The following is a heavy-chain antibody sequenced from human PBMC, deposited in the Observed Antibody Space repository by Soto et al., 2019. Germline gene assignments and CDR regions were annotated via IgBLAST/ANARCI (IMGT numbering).Heavy chain of an antibody. V-gene: IGHV5-10-1*01. CDR1: GYSFTSYW. Sequence: GESLKISCKGSGYSFTSYWISWVRQMPGKGLEWMGRIDPSDSYTNYSPSFQGHVTIPADKSISTAYLQWSSLKASDTAMYYCARRTVTSLDYGMDVWGQGTTVTVSS. CDR2: IDPSDSYT. J-gene: IGHJ6*02. D-gene: IGHD4-4*01. CDR3: ARRTVTSLDYGMDV.